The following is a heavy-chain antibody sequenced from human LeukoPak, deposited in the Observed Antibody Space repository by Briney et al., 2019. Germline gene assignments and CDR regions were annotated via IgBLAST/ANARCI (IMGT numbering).Heavy chain of an antibody. D-gene: IGHD6-13*01. CDR2: IYPGDSDT. J-gene: IGHJ4*02. V-gene: IGHV5-51*01. Sequence: GESLKISCEASGYSFTNYWIAWVRQMPGKGLGWMGIIYPGDSDTRYSPSFQGQVTISADKSISTAYLQWSSLKASDTAMYYCARQPNTLAAADHWGQGTLVTVSS. CDR1: GYSFTNYW. CDR3: ARQPNTLAAADH.